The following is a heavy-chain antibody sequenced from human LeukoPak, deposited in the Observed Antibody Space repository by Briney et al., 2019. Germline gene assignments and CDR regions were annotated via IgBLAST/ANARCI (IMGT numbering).Heavy chain of an antibody. CDR2: ISYDGSNK. Sequence: GGSLRLSCAASGFTFSSYGMHWVRQAPGKGLEWVAVISYDGSNKYYADSVKGRFTISRDNSKNTLYLQMNSLRAEDTAVYYCAKDGYCSSTSCYYALSLGWFDPWGQGTLVTVSS. V-gene: IGHV3-30*18. CDR1: GFTFSSYG. D-gene: IGHD2-2*03. J-gene: IGHJ5*02. CDR3: AKDGYCSSTSCYYALSLGWFDP.